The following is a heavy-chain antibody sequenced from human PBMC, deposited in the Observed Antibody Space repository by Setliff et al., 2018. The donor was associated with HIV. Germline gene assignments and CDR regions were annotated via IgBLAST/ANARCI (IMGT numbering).Heavy chain of an antibody. Sequence: SETLSLTCTVSGSSISNNSYYWGWVRQPPGKGLELIGNLFYNGNTYYNPSLKSRVTISVDTSKNQFSLKLSSVTAADTAIYFCARQFRYPNRAVAGVDYWGQGTLVTVS. CDR3: ARQFRYPNRAVAGVDY. V-gene: IGHV4-39*01. J-gene: IGHJ4*02. D-gene: IGHD6-19*01. CDR1: GSSISNNSYY. CDR2: LFYNGNT.